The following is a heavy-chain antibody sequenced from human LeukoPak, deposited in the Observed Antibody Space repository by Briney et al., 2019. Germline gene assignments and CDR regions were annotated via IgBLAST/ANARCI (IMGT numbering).Heavy chain of an antibody. J-gene: IGHJ4*02. CDR1: GFTFSDAW. CDR3: VRNFDS. CDR2: ISSSGSII. V-gene: IGHV3-11*04. Sequence: GGSLRLSCAASGFTFSDAWMNWVRQAPGKGLEWVSKISSSGSIIYYADSVKGRFTISRDNAKNSLYLQMNSLRAEDTAVYYCVRNFDSWGQGTLVTVSS.